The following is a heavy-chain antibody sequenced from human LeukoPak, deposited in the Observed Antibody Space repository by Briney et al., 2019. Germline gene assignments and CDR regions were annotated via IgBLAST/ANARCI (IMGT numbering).Heavy chain of an antibody. D-gene: IGHD6-6*01. CDR1: GYTFPSYF. CDR2: INPTGGST. V-gene: IGHV1-46*01. Sequence: ASVKVSCKASGYTFPSYFMDWVRQAPGQGLEWMGIINPTGGSTTYAQKFQGRATMTRDTSTSTVYMELSSLRSDDTAVYYCARTAARRFDYWGQGTLVTVSS. J-gene: IGHJ4*02. CDR3: ARTAARRFDY.